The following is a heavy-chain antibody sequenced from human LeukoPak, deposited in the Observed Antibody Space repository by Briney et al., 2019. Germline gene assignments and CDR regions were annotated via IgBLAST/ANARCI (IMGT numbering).Heavy chain of an antibody. J-gene: IGHJ4*02. CDR1: GGSISSYY. CDR2: IYYSGTT. V-gene: IGHV4-59*01. CDR3: ARGVYITAAQYGY. Sequence: SETLSLTCTASGGSISSYYWSWIRQPPGKGLEWIAYIYYSGTTNYNPSLKSRVTIAIDTSKNQLSLKLSSVTAADTAVYYCARGVYITAAQYGYWGQGTLVTVSS. D-gene: IGHD6-13*01.